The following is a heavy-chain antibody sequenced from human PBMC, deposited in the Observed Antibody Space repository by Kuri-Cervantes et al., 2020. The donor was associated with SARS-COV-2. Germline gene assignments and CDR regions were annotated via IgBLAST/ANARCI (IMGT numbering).Heavy chain of an antibody. D-gene: IGHD3-3*01. CDR2: IYYSGST. CDR3: ARWPSWSGSIDY. CDR1: GGSISSSSYY. V-gene: IGHV4-61*05. J-gene: IGHJ4*02. Sequence: GSLRLSCTVSGGSISSSSYYWGWIRQPPGKGLEWIGYIYYSGSTTYNPSLKSRVTISVDTSKNQFSLKLSSVTAADTAVYYCARWPSWSGSIDYWGQGTLVTVSS.